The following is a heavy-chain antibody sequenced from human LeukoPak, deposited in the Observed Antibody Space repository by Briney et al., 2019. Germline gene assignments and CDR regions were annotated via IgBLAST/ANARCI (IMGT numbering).Heavy chain of an antibody. Sequence: GGSLRLSCAASGFTFSYYWMHWVRQAPGKVLVWVSRVNSDGRSTDYADSVKGRFTISRDNARNTVYLQMNSLRGEDMAVYYCARVRGSAFDMWGQGTMVTVSS. V-gene: IGHV3-74*01. CDR1: GFTFSYYW. D-gene: IGHD3-10*01. J-gene: IGHJ3*02. CDR2: VNSDGRST. CDR3: ARVRGSAFDM.